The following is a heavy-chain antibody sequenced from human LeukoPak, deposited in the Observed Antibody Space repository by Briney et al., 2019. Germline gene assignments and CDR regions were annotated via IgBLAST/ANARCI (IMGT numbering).Heavy chain of an antibody. CDR3: ARESPHTFYFDY. V-gene: IGHV1-46*01. CDR1: GYSFTTYH. D-gene: IGHD3-16*01. CDR2: IKDIGTT. Sequence: ASVTVSCKASGYSFTTYHIHWVRQAPGQGLEWMGIIKDIGTTIYPQKFQGRVTMTRDTSTSTVYMEVSSLRSEDTAVYYCARESPHTFYFDYWGQGTLVTLS. J-gene: IGHJ4*02.